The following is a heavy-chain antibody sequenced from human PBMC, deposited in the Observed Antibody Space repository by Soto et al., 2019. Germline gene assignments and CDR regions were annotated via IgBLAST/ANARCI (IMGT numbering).Heavy chain of an antibody. V-gene: IGHV3-13*04. CDR3: ARWVTMVRGVTIWCFDL. CDR2: IGTAGDT. CDR1: GFTFSSYD. J-gene: IGHJ2*01. D-gene: IGHD3-10*01. Sequence: EVQLVESGGGLVQPGGSLRLSCAASGFTFSSYDMHWVRQATGKGLEWVSAIGTAGDTYYPGSVKGRFTISRENAKNSLYLQMNSLRAGDTAVYYCARWVTMVRGVTIWCFDLWGRGTLFPVSS.